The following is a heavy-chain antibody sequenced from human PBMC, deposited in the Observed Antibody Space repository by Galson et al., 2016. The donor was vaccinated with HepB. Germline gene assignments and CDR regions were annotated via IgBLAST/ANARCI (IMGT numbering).Heavy chain of an antibody. J-gene: IGHJ6*02. CDR3: AGYHYNAMDV. Sequence: SLRLSCATSGFTFDDYDMSWFRQAPGKGLVWVSRINSDGSSTSYADSGKGRFTIARDNAKNTVYLQMNSLRVEDTSVYYCAGYHYNAMDVWGQGTTVTVSS. CDR1: GFTFDDYD. V-gene: IGHV3-74*01. CDR2: INSDGSST.